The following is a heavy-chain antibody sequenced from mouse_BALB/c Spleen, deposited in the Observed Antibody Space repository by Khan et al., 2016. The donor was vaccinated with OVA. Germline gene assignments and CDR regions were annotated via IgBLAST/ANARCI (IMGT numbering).Heavy chain of an antibody. Sequence: EVELVESGGGLVRPGGSLKLSCAASGFSFSSYSMSWVRQTPEKRLEWVATISSGGSSTYYPDSVKGRFTISRDNAKNTQHLQVNSLRSENTAMYYGTGHRCYYGSSPYFDYWGQGTTLTVSS. J-gene: IGHJ2*01. CDR1: GFSFSSYS. CDR3: TGHRCYYGSSPYFDY. V-gene: IGHV5-6-4*01. D-gene: IGHD1-1*01. CDR2: ISSGGSST.